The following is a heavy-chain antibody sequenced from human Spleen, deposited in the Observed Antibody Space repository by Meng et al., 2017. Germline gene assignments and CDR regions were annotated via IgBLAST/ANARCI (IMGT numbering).Heavy chain of an antibody. CDR3: ARDWYRDYYYYGMDV. CDR2: ISWNGGRT. J-gene: IGHJ6*02. D-gene: IGHD6-13*01. V-gene: IGHV3-20*04. Sequence: GESLKISCAASGLSFDDYGMSWVRQAPGKGLEWVSGISWNGGRTGDADSVKGRFTISRDNAKNSLYLQMNSLRAGDTALYYCARDWYRDYYYYGMDVWGQGTTVTVSS. CDR1: GLSFDDYG.